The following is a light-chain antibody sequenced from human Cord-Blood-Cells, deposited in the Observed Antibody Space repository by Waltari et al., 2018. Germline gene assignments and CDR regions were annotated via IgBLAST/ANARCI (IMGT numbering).Light chain of an antibody. CDR1: QSISSY. V-gene: IGKV1-39*01. J-gene: IGKJ2*01. CDR2: AAS. CDR3: QQSYSTSMYT. Sequence: DIQMTQSPSSLSASVGDRVTITCRASQSISSYLNWYQQKPGKAPKLLIYAASSLQSGVPSRFSDSGSGTDFTLTISSLQPEDFATYYCQQSYSTSMYTFGQGTKLEIK.